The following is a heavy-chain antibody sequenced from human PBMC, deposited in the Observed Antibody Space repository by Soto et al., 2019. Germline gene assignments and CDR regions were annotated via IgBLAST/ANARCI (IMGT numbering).Heavy chain of an antibody. Sequence: ASVKVSCKASGYTFTSYDINWVRQATGQGLEWMGWMNPNSGNTGYAQKFQGRVTMTRNTSISTAYMELSSLRSEDTAVYYCASFRYYYGSGRYYKPNATHAFDIWGQGTMVTVAS. CDR1: GYTFTSYD. J-gene: IGHJ3*02. CDR3: ASFRYYYGSGRYYKPNATHAFDI. D-gene: IGHD3-10*01. CDR2: MNPNSGNT. V-gene: IGHV1-8*01.